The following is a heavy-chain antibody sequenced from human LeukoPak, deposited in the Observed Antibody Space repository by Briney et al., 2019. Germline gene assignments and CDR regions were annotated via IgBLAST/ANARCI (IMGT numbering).Heavy chain of an antibody. CDR2: VSWDGGIT. CDR1: GFTFDYYT. V-gene: IGHV3-43*01. J-gene: IGHJ4*02. CDR3: ATLRSLFDY. Sequence: GGSLRLSCAASGFTFDYYTMHWVRHAPGKGLEWLSLVSWDGGITYYADSVRGRFTISRDNRKKSLYLQMNSLTSEDTALYYCATLRSLFDYWGQGTLVTVSS. D-gene: IGHD1-26*01.